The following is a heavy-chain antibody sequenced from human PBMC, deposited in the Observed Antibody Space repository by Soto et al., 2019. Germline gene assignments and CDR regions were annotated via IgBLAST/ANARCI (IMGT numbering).Heavy chain of an antibody. Sequence: QVQLVQSGAEEKKPGASVKVSCKASGYTFTSYAMHWVRQAPGQRLEWMGWINAGNGNTKYSQKFQGRVTITRDTTTSTVYMELSRLRSEDTAVYYCARSSGYDLIDVYWGQRTLVTVSS. CDR1: GYTFTSYA. V-gene: IGHV1-3*05. CDR3: ARSSGYDLIDVY. J-gene: IGHJ4*02. CDR2: INAGNGNT. D-gene: IGHD3-22*01.